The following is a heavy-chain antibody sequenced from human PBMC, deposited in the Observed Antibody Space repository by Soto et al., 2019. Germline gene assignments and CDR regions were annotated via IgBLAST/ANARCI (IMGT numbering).Heavy chain of an antibody. J-gene: IGHJ5*02. CDR1: GGSFSGYY. V-gene: IGHV4-34*01. CDR3: ARGPTYYDFWSGQNWFDP. CDR2: INHSGST. D-gene: IGHD3-3*01. Sequence: SETLSLTCAVYGGSFSGYYWSWIRQPPGKGLEWIGEINHSGSTNYNPSLKSRVTISVDTSKNQFSLKLSSVTAADTAVYYCARGPTYYDFWSGQNWFDPWGQGTLVT.